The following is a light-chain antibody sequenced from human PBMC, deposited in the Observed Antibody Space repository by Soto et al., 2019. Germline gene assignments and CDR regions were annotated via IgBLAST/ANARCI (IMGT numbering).Light chain of an antibody. J-gene: IGKJ2*01. CDR2: RAS. CDR1: QSVRDN. CDR3: QQYYSTPYT. V-gene: IGKV3-15*01. Sequence: EILLTQSPGALAVSPGEVATLSCRASQSVRDNLAWYQQKPGQAPRLLIYRASIRATGVPARFSGSGSGTDFTLTISSLQAEDVAVYSCQQYYSTPYTFGQGTKLEIK.